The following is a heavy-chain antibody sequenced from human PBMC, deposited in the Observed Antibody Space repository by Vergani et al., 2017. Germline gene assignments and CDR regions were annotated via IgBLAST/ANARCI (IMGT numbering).Heavy chain of an antibody. CDR1: GFSLSRFW. CDR2: FGRSGVGGYANRI. CDR3: ARDSGTTGADDY. Sequence: EVQLVESGGGLVQPGGSLRLSCAASGFSLSRFWMSWVRQAPEKGLEWVAYFGRSGVGGYANRIYYADSVKGRFTVSRDNVNNFLYLQMNNLRVEDTGVYFCARDSGTTGADDYWGQGTLVTVSS. D-gene: IGHD1-1*01. J-gene: IGHJ4*02. V-gene: IGHV3-48*03.